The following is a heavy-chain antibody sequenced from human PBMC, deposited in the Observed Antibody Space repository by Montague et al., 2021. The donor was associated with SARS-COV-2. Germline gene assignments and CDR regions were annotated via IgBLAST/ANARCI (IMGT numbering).Heavy chain of an antibody. Sequence: SETLSLTCSVSGGSISTYYWGWIRQPPGKGLEWIGYIYYSGSTNYNPSLKSRVTISIDTSKNQFSLELSSVTAADMAVYYYASPGGYCTGGSCYYVYWGQGTLVTVSS. CDR2: IYYSGST. J-gene: IGHJ4*02. V-gene: IGHV4-59*01. D-gene: IGHD2-15*01. CDR1: GGSISTYY. CDR3: ASPGGYCTGGSCYYVY.